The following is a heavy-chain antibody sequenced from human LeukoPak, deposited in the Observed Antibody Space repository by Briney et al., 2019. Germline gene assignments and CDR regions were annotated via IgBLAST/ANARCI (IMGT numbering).Heavy chain of an antibody. CDR2: IYQSGST. Sequence: SETLSLTCTVSGGSISSGGYYWSWIRQPPGKGLEWIGYIYQSGSTYYTPSLESRVTISVDRSKNQFSLRLSSVTAADTAVYYCAKRVAAAGIFDYWGQGTLVTVSS. D-gene: IGHD6-13*01. J-gene: IGHJ4*02. V-gene: IGHV4-30-2*01. CDR3: AKRVAAAGIFDY. CDR1: GGSISSGGYY.